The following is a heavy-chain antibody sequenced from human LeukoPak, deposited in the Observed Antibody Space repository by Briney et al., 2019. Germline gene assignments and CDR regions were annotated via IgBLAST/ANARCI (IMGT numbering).Heavy chain of an antibody. Sequence: ASETLSLTCAVYGGSFSGYYWSWIRQPPGKGLEWIGEINHSGSTNYNPSLKSRVTISVDTSKNQFSLKLSSVTAADTAVYYCARESKYYYDSSGYFENWGQGTLVTVSS. D-gene: IGHD3-22*01. CDR1: GGSFSGYY. CDR3: ARESKYYYDSSGYFEN. J-gene: IGHJ4*02. CDR2: INHSGST. V-gene: IGHV4-34*01.